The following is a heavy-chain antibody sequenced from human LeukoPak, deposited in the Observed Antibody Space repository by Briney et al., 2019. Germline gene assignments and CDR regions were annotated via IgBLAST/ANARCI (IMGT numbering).Heavy chain of an antibody. D-gene: IGHD2-2*01. Sequence: ASVKVSCQASGYTFTSYYMHWVRQAPGQGLEWMGIINPSGGSTSYAQKFQGRVTMTRDMSTSTVYMELSSLRSEDTAVYYCARQPSFCSSTSCYRAQYYYYYYMDVWGKGTTVTVSS. CDR1: GYTFTSYY. V-gene: IGHV1-46*01. CDR2: INPSGGST. CDR3: ARQPSFCSSTSCYRAQYYYYYYMDV. J-gene: IGHJ6*03.